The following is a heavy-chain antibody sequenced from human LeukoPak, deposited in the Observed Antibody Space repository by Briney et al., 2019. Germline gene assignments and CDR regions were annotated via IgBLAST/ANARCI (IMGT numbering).Heavy chain of an antibody. CDR3: ARDQVDAGSYFAFFDY. CDR1: GYTFTGCY. D-gene: IGHD1-26*01. CDR2: IYPHSGGT. J-gene: IGHJ4*02. Sequence: ASVKVSCKASGYTFTGCYIHWVRQAPGQGPEWMGWIYPHSGGTNYAQKFQGRVTMTRDTSISTAYMELSRLRSDDTAVYYCARDQVDAGSYFAFFDYWGQGTLVTVSS. V-gene: IGHV1-2*02.